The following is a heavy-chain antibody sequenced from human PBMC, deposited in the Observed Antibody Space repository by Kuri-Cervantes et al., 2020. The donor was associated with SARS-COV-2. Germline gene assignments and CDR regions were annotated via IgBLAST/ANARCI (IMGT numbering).Heavy chain of an antibody. J-gene: IGHJ4*02. Sequence: GGSLRLSCAASGFTLDDYGMYWVRQAPGKGLEWVSCITWDGGSTFYADSVKGRFTISRDSSKNSLYLQMNSLRVEDTALYYRAKVFGVGSNINYFDYWGQGTVVTDSS. D-gene: IGHD3-10*02. V-gene: IGHV3-43D*03. CDR3: AKVFGVGSNINYFDY. CDR2: ITWDGGST. CDR1: GFTLDDYG.